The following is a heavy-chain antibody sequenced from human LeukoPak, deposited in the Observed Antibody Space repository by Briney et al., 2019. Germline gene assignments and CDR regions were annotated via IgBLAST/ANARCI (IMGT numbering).Heavy chain of an antibody. Sequence: PGGSLRLSGEASGFAFSDYYMSWIRQAPGKGLEWVSYISSSSSYENYADSVKGRFTISRDNAKNSLYLQMNSLRAEDTAVYYCAGTYPTYGGSSRGLDYWGQGTLVTVSA. D-gene: IGHD1-26*01. J-gene: IGHJ4*02. CDR1: GFAFSDYY. CDR2: ISSSSSYE. CDR3: AGTYPTYGGSSRGLDY. V-gene: IGHV3-11*03.